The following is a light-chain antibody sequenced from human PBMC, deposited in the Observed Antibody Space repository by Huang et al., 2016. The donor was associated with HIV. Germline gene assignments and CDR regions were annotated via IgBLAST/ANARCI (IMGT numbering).Light chain of an antibody. CDR3: QQYGISPWT. V-gene: IGKV3-20*01. J-gene: IGKJ1*01. Sequence: EVVLTQSPGTLSLSPGERGTLSCRARESVTSSHLAWYQQKPGQAPRLLIYGASARATGIPDRFVGSGSGTGFTLTISRLEAEDSATYYCQQYGISPWTFGQGTKVEIK. CDR1: ESVTSSH. CDR2: GAS.